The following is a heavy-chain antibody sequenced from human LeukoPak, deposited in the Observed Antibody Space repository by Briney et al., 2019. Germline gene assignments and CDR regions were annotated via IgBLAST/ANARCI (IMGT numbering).Heavy chain of an antibody. CDR2: ISSSSGYI. Sequence: GGSLRLSCAASGFTFSSYSMNWVRQAPGKGLEWVSSISSSSGYIYYADSVKGRFTISRDNAKNSLYLQMNSLRAEDTAVYYCASENSGSYANWFDPWGQGTLVTVSS. V-gene: IGHV3-21*01. CDR1: GFTFSSYS. CDR3: ASENSGSYANWFDP. J-gene: IGHJ5*02. D-gene: IGHD1-26*01.